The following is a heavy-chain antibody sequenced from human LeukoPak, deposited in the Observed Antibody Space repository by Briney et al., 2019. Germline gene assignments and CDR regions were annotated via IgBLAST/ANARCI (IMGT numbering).Heavy chain of an antibody. V-gene: IGHV3-23*01. CDR3: AKDSGYCTNGVCYSFDY. D-gene: IGHD2-8*01. J-gene: IGHJ4*02. CDR2: ISGSGGST. CDR1: GFTFSSYA. Sequence: GGSLRLSCAAPGFTFSSYAMSWVRQAPGKGLEWVSAISGSGGSTYYADSVKGRSTISRDNSKNTLYLQMNSLRAEDTAVYYCAKDSGYCTNGVCYSFDYWGQGTLVTVSS.